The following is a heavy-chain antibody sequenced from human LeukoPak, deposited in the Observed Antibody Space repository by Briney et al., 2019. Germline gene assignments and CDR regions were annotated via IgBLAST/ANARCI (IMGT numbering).Heavy chain of an antibody. CDR1: GFTFSSYA. CDR2: ISGSGGST. D-gene: IGHD3-22*01. Sequence: GGSLRLSCAASGFTFSSYAMSWVRQAPGKGLEWVSAISGSGGSTYYADSVKGRFTISRDNSKNTLYLQMNSLRAEDTAVYYCAKDLVTAYGYYYDSSGYQVDYSGQGTLVTVSS. CDR3: AKDLVTAYGYYYDSSGYQVDY. J-gene: IGHJ4*02. V-gene: IGHV3-23*01.